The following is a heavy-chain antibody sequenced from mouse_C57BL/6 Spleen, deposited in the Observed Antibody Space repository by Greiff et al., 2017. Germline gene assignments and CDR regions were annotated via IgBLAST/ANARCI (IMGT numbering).Heavy chain of an antibody. Sequence: VQLVESGPELVKPGASVKISCKASGYAFTSSWMNWVKQRPGKGLEWIGRIYPGDGDTNYNGKFKGKATLTADKPSSTAYMQLSSLTSEDSAVYFCAKDYDGDCGRAMDYWGQGTSVTVSS. D-gene: IGHD2-3*01. CDR3: AKDYDGDCGRAMDY. V-gene: IGHV1-82*01. CDR2: IYPGDGDT. CDR1: GYAFTSSW. J-gene: IGHJ4*01.